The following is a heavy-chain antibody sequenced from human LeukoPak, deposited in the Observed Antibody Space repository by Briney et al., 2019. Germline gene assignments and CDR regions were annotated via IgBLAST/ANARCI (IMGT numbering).Heavy chain of an antibody. CDR3: ARGGWSGYSYGSGPEKYFDY. CDR2: INPNSGGT. V-gene: IGHV1-2*02. J-gene: IGHJ4*02. Sequence: GASVKVSCKASGYTFTGYYIHWVRQAPGQGLEWMGWINPNSGGTNDAQKFQGRVTMTTDTSISTAYMELSRLRSDDTAVYYCARGGWSGYSYGSGPEKYFDYWGQGTLVTVSS. CDR1: GYTFTGYY. D-gene: IGHD5-18*01.